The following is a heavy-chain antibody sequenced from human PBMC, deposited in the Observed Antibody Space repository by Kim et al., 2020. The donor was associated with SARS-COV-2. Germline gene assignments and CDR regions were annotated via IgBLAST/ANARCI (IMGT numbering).Heavy chain of an antibody. J-gene: IGHJ4*02. D-gene: IGHD4-4*01. CDR3: ARTGGVTTLFDY. V-gene: IGHV4-39*01. Sequence: YYNPSLKSRVTISVDTSTTQFSLKLCSVTAADTAVYYCARTGGVTTLFDYWGQGTLVTVSS.